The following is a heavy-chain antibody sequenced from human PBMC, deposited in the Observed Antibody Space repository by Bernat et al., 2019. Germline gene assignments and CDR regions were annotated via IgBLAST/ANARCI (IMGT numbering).Heavy chain of an antibody. CDR1: GFTFSSYW. J-gene: IGHJ6*02. D-gene: IGHD4-17*01. CDR3: ARAVTRIKSNHIFNALDV. V-gene: IGHV3-74*01. Sequence: EVQLVESGGGLVQPGGSLRLSCAASGFTFSSYWMHWVRQAPGKGLVWVSRINSNGTSINYADSVKGRFTISRDNAKNTLYLQMNRLRAEDSAVYFCARAVTRIKSNHIFNALDVWGQGTTVTVSS. CDR2: INSNGTSI.